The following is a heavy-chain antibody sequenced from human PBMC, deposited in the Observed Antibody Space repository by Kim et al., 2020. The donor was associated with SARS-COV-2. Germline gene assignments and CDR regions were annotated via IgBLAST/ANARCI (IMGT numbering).Heavy chain of an antibody. CDR1: GYTFTSYA. J-gene: IGHJ6*02. CDR3: AREEIVVVPAAREAYYYYGMDV. Sequence: ASVKVSCKASGYTFTSYAMNWVRQAPGQGLEWMGWINTNTGNPTYAQGFTGRFVFSLDTSVSTAYLQISSLKAEDTAVYYCAREEIVVVPAAREAYYYYGMDVWGQGTTVTVSS. V-gene: IGHV7-4-1*02. CDR2: INTNTGNP. D-gene: IGHD2-2*01.